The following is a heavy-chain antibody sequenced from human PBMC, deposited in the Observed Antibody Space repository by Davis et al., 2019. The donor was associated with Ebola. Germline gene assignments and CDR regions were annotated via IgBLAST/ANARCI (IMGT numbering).Heavy chain of an antibody. Sequence: GESLKISYAASGFTFSSYAMSWVRQAPGQGLEWVSAISGSGGSTYYADSVKGRFTISRDNAKNSLYLQMNSLRAEDTAVYYCARRGASGWSPFDYWGQGTLVTVSS. J-gene: IGHJ4*02. CDR3: ARRGASGWSPFDY. V-gene: IGHV3-23*01. CDR2: ISGSGGST. CDR1: GFTFSSYA. D-gene: IGHD3-3*01.